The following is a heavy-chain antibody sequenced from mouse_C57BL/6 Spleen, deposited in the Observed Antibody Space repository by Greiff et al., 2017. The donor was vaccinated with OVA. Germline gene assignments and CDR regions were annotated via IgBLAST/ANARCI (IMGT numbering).Heavy chain of an antibody. J-gene: IGHJ1*03. CDR2: ISNGGGST. CDR3: ARGGVASGYFDV. V-gene: IGHV5-12*01. Sequence: DVMLVESGGGLVQPGGSLKLSCAASGFTFSDYYMYWVRQTPEKRLEWVAYISNGGGSTYYPDTVKGRFTISRDNAKNTLYLQMSRLKSEDTAMYYCARGGVASGYFDVWGTGTTVTVSS. CDR1: GFTFSDYY. D-gene: IGHD6-1*01.